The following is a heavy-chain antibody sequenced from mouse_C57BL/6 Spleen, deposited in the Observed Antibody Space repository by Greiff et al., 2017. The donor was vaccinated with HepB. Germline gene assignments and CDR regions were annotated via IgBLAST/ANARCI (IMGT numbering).Heavy chain of an antibody. V-gene: IGHV1-69*01. D-gene: IGHD1-1*01. CDR1: GYTFTSYW. CDR3: AMEDYGSRGFAY. Sequence: QVQLQQPGAELVMPGASVKLSCKASGYTFTSYWMHWVKQRPGQGLEWIGEIDPSDSYTNYNQKFKGKSTLTVDKSSSTAYMQLSSLTSEDSAVYYCAMEDYGSRGFAYWGQGTLVTVSA. J-gene: IGHJ3*01. CDR2: IDPSDSYT.